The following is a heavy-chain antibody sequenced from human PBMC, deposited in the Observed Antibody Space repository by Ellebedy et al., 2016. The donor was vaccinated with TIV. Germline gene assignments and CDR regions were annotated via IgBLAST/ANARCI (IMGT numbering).Heavy chain of an antibody. J-gene: IGHJ4*02. CDR1: GGSISSSSYY. D-gene: IGHD3-10*01. Sequence: SETLSLTCTVSGGSISSSSYYWGWIRQPPGKGLEWIGSIYYSGSTFYNPYLKSRVTISVDTYKNQFSLKLSSVTAADTAVYYCARQSQRNYYGSGSYRILNWGQGTLVTVSS. CDR2: IYYSGST. V-gene: IGHV4-39*01. CDR3: ARQSQRNYYGSGSYRILN.